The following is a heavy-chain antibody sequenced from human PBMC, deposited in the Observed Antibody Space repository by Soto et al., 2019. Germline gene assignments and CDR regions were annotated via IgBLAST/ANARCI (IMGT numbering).Heavy chain of an antibody. Sequence: SETLSLTCTVSGGSISSSSYYWGWIRQPPGKGLEWIGSIYYSGSTYYNPSLKSRVTISVDTAKNQFSLKLSSGTAADTAVYYCARRGIAAAGRDDFDYWGQGTLVTVSS. V-gene: IGHV4-39*01. CDR3: ARRGIAAAGRDDFDY. J-gene: IGHJ4*02. CDR1: GGSISSSSYY. CDR2: IYYSGST. D-gene: IGHD6-13*01.